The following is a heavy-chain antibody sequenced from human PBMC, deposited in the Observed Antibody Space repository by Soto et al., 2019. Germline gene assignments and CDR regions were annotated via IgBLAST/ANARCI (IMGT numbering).Heavy chain of an antibody. J-gene: IGHJ3*02. Sequence: SVKVSCKASGGTFSSYTISWVRQAPGQGLEWMGRIIPILGIANYAQKFQGRVTITADKSTSTAYMELSSLRSEDTAVYYCALGGSGSSWYEAFDIWGQGTMVTVSS. CDR2: IIPILGIA. V-gene: IGHV1-69*02. D-gene: IGHD6-13*01. CDR3: ALGGSGSSWYEAFDI. CDR1: GGTFSSYT.